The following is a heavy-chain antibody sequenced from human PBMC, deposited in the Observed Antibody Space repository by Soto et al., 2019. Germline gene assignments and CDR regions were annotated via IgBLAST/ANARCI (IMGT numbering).Heavy chain of an antibody. D-gene: IGHD2-21*02. J-gene: IGHJ6*02. CDR3: ARCFDCYEGGANYYYYGMDV. CDR1: GFTYSDYY. CDR2: ISSSSSYT. V-gene: IGHV3-11*06. Sequence: QVQLVESGGGLVKPGGSLRLSCAASGFTYSDYYMSWIRQAPGKGLEWVSYISSSSSYTNYADSVKGRFTISRDNAKNSLYLQMNSLRAEDTAVYYCARCFDCYEGGANYYYYGMDVWGQGTTVTVSS.